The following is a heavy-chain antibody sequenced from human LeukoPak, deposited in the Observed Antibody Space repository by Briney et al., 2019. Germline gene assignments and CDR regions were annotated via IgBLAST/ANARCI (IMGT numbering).Heavy chain of an antibody. V-gene: IGHV1-69*04. D-gene: IGHD6-19*01. CDR1: GGTFSSYA. CDR3: ARGGRVAGTSYFDY. J-gene: IGHJ4*02. Sequence: ASVKVSCKASGGTFSSYAISWVRQAPGQGLEWMGRIIPILGIANYAQKFQGRVTITADKSTSTAYMELSSLRSEDTAVYYCARGGRVAGTSYFDYWGQGTLVTVSS. CDR2: IIPILGIA.